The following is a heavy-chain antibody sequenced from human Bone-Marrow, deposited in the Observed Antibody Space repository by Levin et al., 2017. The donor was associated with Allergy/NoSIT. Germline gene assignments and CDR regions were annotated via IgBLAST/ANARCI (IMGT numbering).Heavy chain of an antibody. D-gene: IGHD5-12*01. Sequence: GESLKISCAASGFTFSSYAINWVRQAPGKGLEWVSAVSSSGDITRYADSVKGRFTISRDNSKDTLYLQMNSLSAEDAAVYYCAKDRPTSVATFGYDFDYWGQGTLVTVSS. J-gene: IGHJ4*02. V-gene: IGHV3-23*01. CDR3: AKDRPTSVATFGYDFDY. CDR1: GFTFSSYA. CDR2: VSSSGDIT.